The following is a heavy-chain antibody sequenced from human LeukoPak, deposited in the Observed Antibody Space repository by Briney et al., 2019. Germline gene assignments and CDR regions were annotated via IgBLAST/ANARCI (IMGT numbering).Heavy chain of an antibody. J-gene: IGHJ4*02. CDR1: GFTFGSYW. Sequence: GGSLRLSCAASGFTFGSYWMSWVRQAPGKGLEWVANIKKDASDKYYVDSVKGRFTISRDNAKNSLFLQMDSLRVEDTAVYYCVGGSGYWGQGTLVIVSP. CDR3: VGGSGY. D-gene: IGHD3-10*01. V-gene: IGHV3-7*01. CDR2: IKKDASDK.